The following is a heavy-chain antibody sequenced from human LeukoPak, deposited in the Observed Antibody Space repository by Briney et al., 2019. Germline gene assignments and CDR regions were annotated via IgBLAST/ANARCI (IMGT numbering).Heavy chain of an antibody. D-gene: IGHD4-23*01. CDR3: AKAVPKAVVTPSFDY. V-gene: IGHV3-23*01. CDR1: GFTFSSYG. Sequence: PGGSLRLSCAASGFTFSSYGMSWVRQAPGKGLEWVSAISGSAVSTYYADSVKGRFTISRDNSKNTLYLRMNSLRVEDTAVYYCAKAVPKAVVTPSFDYWGQGTLVTVSS. J-gene: IGHJ4*02. CDR2: ISGSAVST.